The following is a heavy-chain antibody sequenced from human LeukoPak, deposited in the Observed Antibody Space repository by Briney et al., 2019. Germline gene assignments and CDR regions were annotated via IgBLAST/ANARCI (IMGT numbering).Heavy chain of an antibody. Sequence: SETLSLTCAVSGGSFSSGDYCGWIRQSPGKGLEWIGESNQSGVTNYNPSLKSRVTISVDTSKNQFSLDLRSVTAADTAVYYCAKVYYYVDVWGKGTTVTVSS. CDR2: SNQSGVT. V-gene: IGHV4-34*01. CDR3: AKVYYYVDV. CDR1: GGSFSSGDY. J-gene: IGHJ6*03.